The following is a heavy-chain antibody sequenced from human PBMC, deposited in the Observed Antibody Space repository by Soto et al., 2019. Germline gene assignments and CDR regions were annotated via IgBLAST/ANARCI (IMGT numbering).Heavy chain of an antibody. V-gene: IGHV3-30*18. Sequence: QVQLVESGGGVVQPGRSLRLSCAASGFTFSTYGMHWVRQAPGKGLEWVAIISYDGSNKYYADSVKGGFPNSRDNSKITLYLQMNSLIAEDTAVYYCAKDLVAMVVVAPLDYWGQGTLVTVSS. J-gene: IGHJ4*02. CDR3: AKDLVAMVVVAPLDY. CDR2: ISYDGSNK. D-gene: IGHD3-22*01. CDR1: GFTFSTYG.